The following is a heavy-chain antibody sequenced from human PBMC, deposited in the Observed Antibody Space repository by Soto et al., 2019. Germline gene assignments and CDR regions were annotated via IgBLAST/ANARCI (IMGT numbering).Heavy chain of an antibody. CDR1: GGSISSDY. D-gene: IGHD6-19*01. CDR2: MYHSGST. Sequence: VQLQESGPGLVKPSETLSLTCSVSGGSISSDYWSWIRQPPGKGLEWIGYMYHSGSTNYNPSLKSRVTISVDKSKNQFSLKLSSVSAADTAVYYCARERSSGWCDYWGQGTLVTVSS. CDR3: ARERSSGWCDY. V-gene: IGHV4-59*01. J-gene: IGHJ4*02.